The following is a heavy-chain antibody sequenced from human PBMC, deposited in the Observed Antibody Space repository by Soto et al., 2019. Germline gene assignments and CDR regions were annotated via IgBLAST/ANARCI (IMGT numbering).Heavy chain of an antibody. CDR2: IWYDGSNK. CDR3: ARERRYYGSGSYRTGKYYFDY. CDR1: GFTFSSYG. J-gene: IGHJ4*02. D-gene: IGHD3-10*01. V-gene: IGHV3-33*01. Sequence: PGGSLRLSCAASGFTFSSYGMHWVRQAPGKGLEWVAVIWYDGSNKYYADSVKGRFTISRDNSKNTLYLQMNSLRAEDTAVYYCARERRYYGSGSYRTGKYYFDYWGQGTLVTVSS.